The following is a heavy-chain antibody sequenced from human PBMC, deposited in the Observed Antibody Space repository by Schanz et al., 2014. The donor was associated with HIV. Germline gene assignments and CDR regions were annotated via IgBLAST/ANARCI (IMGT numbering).Heavy chain of an antibody. CDR1: GFTFSNYA. CDR3: AKETEQLRYLGYFDY. D-gene: IGHD3-9*01. CDR2: ISHDGSNK. Sequence: QVHLVESGGGVVQPGTSLRLSCAASGFTFSNYAIHWVRQAPGRGLEWVALISHDGSNKYYADSVKGRFTVSRDNSKNRVFLQMNSLRAEDTALYYCAKETEQLRYLGYFDYWGQGTLVTVSS. J-gene: IGHJ4*02. V-gene: IGHV3-30*18.